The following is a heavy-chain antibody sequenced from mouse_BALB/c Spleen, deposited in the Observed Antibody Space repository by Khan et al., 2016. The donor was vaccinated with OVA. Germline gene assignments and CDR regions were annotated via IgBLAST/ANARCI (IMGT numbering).Heavy chain of an antibody. D-gene: IGHD1-2*01. CDR1: GFTFSDYG. Sequence: EVELVESGGGLVQPGGSRKLSCAASGFTFSDYGMAWVRQAPGKGPEWVAFISDLAYTTYYADTVTGRFTISRETATNTLYLEMSSLRSEDTAIYYCAREEGTAPVAYWGLGTLVTVSA. CDR3: AREEGTAPVAY. V-gene: IGHV5-15*02. CDR2: ISDLAYTT. J-gene: IGHJ3*01.